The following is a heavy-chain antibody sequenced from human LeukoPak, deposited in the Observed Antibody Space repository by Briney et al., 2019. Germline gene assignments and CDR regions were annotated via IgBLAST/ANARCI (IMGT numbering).Heavy chain of an antibody. V-gene: IGHV4-39*07. J-gene: IGHJ3*01. CDR2: IYYSGST. D-gene: IGHD3-22*01. CDR3: ARELRYDNSDSGAF. Sequence: SETLSLTCTVSDGSISSSSYYWGWIRQPPGKGLEWIASIYYSGSTYYNPSLKSRVTISVDTSKNQFSLKLSSVTAADTAVYYCARELRYDNSDSGAFWGQGTVVTVSS. CDR1: DGSISSSSYY.